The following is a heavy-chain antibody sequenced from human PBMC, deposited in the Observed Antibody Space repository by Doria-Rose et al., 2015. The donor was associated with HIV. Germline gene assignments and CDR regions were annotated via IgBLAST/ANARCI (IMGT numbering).Heavy chain of an antibody. CDR2: IKSKPDGGTT. V-gene: IGHV3-15*07. CDR3: NTEMGYRGDDYFDY. Sequence: VQLVQSGGGLVKPGGSLRLSCATSGFIFNNAWMNWVRQAPGKGLEWVGRIKSKPDGGTTDYAAAVKGRFTISRDVSKDTLYLQINNLKTEDTAVYYCNTEMGYRGDDYFDYWGQGTLVTVSS. CDR1: GFIFNNAW. J-gene: IGHJ4*02. D-gene: IGHD5-12*01.